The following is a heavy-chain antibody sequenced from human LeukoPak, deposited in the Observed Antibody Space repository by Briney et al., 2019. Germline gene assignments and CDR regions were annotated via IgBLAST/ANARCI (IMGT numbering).Heavy chain of an antibody. J-gene: IGHJ3*02. CDR3: ASSTTVTTGDAFDI. V-gene: IGHV3-21*01. Sequence: PGGSLRLSCAASGFTFSSYSMTWVRQAPGKGLEWVSSISSSSSYIYYADSVKGRFTISRDNAKNSLYLQMNSLRAEDTAVYYCASSTTVTTGDAFDIWGQGTMVTVSS. CDR2: ISSSSSYI. D-gene: IGHD4-17*01. CDR1: GFTFSSYS.